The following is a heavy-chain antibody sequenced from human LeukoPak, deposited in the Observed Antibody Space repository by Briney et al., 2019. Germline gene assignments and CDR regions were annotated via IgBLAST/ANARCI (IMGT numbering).Heavy chain of an antibody. D-gene: IGHD1-14*01. CDR3: ARLPPNRMFDY. CDR1: GYSISSGYY. V-gene: IGHV4-38-2*01. J-gene: IGHJ4*02. CDR2: IYHSGST. Sequence: PSETLSLTCAVSGYSISSGYYWGWIRQPPGKGLEWIGRIYHSGSTYYNPSLKSRVTISVDTPKNQFSLKLSSVTDADTAVYYCARLPPNRMFDYWGQGTLVTVSS.